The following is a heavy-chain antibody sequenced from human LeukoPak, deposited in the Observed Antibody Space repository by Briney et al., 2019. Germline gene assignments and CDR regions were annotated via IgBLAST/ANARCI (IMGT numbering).Heavy chain of an antibody. CDR3: AREPHNSFDY. CDR2: ISYDGSNK. Sequence: PGGSLRLSCAASGFTFSSYAMHWVRQAPGKGLEWVAVISYDGSNKYYADSEKGRFTISRDNSKNTLYLQMNSLRAEDTAVYYCAREPHNSFDYWGQGTLVTVPS. J-gene: IGHJ4*02. V-gene: IGHV3-30*01. CDR1: GFTFSSYA.